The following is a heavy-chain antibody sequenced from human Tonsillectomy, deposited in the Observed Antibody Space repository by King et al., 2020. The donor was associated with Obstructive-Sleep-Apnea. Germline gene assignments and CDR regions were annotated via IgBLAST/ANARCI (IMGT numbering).Heavy chain of an antibody. J-gene: IGHJ4*02. CDR3: ARGTNYYGSGSYPYYFDY. Sequence: QLVQSGAEGKKPGESLKISCKGSGYSFTSYWIGWVRQMPGKGLEWMGSIYPGDSDTRYRPSFQGKVTISADKSISTAYLQWSSLKASDTAMYYCARGTNYYGSGSYPYYFDYWGQGTLVTVSS. CDR1: GYSFTSYW. V-gene: IGHV5-51*01. CDR2: IYPGDSDT. D-gene: IGHD3-10*01.